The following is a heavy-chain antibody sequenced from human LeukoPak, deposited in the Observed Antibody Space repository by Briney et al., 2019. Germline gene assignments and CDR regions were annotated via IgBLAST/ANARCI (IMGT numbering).Heavy chain of an antibody. Sequence: ASVKVSCKTSGYTFTGYYMEWVRQAPGQGLEWMGCINPNSGGTKYAQKFQGRVTLTRDTSVSTAYMELSSLRSDDTAVYYCVPSGGVTTPLRTHYFDYWGQGTLVTVSS. J-gene: IGHJ4*02. CDR1: GYTFTGYY. CDR3: VPSGGVTTPLRTHYFDY. D-gene: IGHD4-17*01. V-gene: IGHV1-2*02. CDR2: INPNSGGT.